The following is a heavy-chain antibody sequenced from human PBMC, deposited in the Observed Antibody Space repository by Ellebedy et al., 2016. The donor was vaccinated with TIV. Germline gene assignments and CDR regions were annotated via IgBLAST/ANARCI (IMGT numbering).Heavy chain of an antibody. J-gene: IGHJ4*02. Sequence: GESLKISCAVSGFTFSRYGMHWVRQAPGKGLEWVAVISHDGNNKYYADSVKGRFTISRDNSKNTVYLQMNSLRAEDTAVYYCARGGGPTTMIIVIITEPFDYWGQGTLVTVSS. CDR1: GFTFSRYG. CDR3: ARGGGPTTMIIVIITEPFDY. CDR2: ISHDGNNK. V-gene: IGHV3-30*03. D-gene: IGHD3-22*01.